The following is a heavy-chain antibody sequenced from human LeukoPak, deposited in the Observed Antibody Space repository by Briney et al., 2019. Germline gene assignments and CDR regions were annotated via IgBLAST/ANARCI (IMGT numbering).Heavy chain of an antibody. J-gene: IGHJ4*02. CDR3: AKDTSSGYYGGFDY. CDR1: GFTFSSYE. Sequence: PGGSLRLSCAASGFTFSSYEMNWVRQAPGKGLEWVSAISGSGGSTYYADSVKGRFTISRDNSKNTLYLQMNSLRAEDTAVYYCAKDTSSGYYGGFDYWGQGTLVTVSS. CDR2: ISGSGGST. V-gene: IGHV3-23*01. D-gene: IGHD3-22*01.